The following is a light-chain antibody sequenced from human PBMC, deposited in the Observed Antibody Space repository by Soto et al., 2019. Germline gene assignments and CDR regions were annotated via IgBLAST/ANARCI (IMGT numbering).Light chain of an antibody. CDR2: GAS. V-gene: IGKV3-20*01. Sequence: IVLTQSPGILSLSPWERAILSCRASQSVSRNFLAWYQQKPGQAPRLLMYGASNRATGIPDRFRGSGSGTDFSLIISRLEPEDFAVYYCQQYGSSRTFGQGTKVDNK. CDR1: QSVSRNF. J-gene: IGKJ1*01. CDR3: QQYGSSRT.